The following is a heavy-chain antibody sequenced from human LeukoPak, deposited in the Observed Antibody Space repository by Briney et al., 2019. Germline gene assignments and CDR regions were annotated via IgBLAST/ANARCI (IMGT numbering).Heavy chain of an antibody. CDR1: GYTFTSYA. CDR2: XNAGNGNT. V-gene: IGHV1-3*01. J-gene: IGHJ4*02. D-gene: IGHD2-2*01. Sequence: ASVKVSYKASGYTFTSYAMHWVRQAPGQRLEWXXXXNAGNGNTKYSQKFQGRVTITRDTSASTAYMELSSLRSEDTAVYYCASINCSSTSCPLDYWGQGTLVTVSS. CDR3: ASINCSSTSCPLDY.